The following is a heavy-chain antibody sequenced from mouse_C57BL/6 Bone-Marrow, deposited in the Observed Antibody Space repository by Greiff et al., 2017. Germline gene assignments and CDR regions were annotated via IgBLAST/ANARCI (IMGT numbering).Heavy chain of an antibody. CDR3: ARENYYGSSTGAYAMDY. CDR2: ILPGSGST. Sequence: QVQLKQSGAELMKPGASVKLSCKATGYTFTGYWIEWVKQRPGHGLEWIGEILPGSGSTNYNEKFKGKATFTADTSSNTAYMQLSSLTTEDSAIYYCARENYYGSSTGAYAMDYWGQGTSVTVSS. D-gene: IGHD1-1*01. CDR1: GYTFTGYW. V-gene: IGHV1-9*01. J-gene: IGHJ4*01.